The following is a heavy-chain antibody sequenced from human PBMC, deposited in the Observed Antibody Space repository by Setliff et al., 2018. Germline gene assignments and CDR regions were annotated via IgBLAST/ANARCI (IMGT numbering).Heavy chain of an antibody. CDR3: AGTGSARWYVPDY. CDR2: IYHTGST. V-gene: IGHV4-38-2*01. CDR1: GYSISSDSY. D-gene: IGHD2-2*01. Sequence: SETLSVTCAVSGYSISSDSYRGWIRQPPGKGLEWIASIYHTGSTYYNPSLKSRITMSVDTSKNQFSLKLTSVTAADTAVYYCAGTGSARWYVPDYWGQGTLVTVSS. J-gene: IGHJ4*02.